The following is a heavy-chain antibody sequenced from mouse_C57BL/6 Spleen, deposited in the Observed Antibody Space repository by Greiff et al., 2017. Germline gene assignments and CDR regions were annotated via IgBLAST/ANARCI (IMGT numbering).Heavy chain of an antibody. CDR3: ARGEGIRYFFFDY. V-gene: IGHV1-64*01. D-gene: IGHD1-1*01. Sequence: QVQLQQPGAELVKPGASVKLSCKASGYTFTSYWMHWVKQRPGQGLEWIGMIHPNSGSTNYNEKFKSKATLTVDKASSTADIQLGSLTSEDSAVYYCARGEGIRYFFFDYWGQGTTLTVSS. CDR2: IHPNSGST. J-gene: IGHJ2*01. CDR1: GYTFTSYW.